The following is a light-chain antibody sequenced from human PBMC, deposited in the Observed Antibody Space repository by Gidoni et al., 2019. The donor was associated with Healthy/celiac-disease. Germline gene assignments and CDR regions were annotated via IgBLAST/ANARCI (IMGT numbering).Light chain of an antibody. CDR3: SSYTSILVV. CDR2: AVS. Sequence: QSALTQPASVSRSPGQSITISCTGTSSDVGGYNYVTWYQQHPGKAPKLMIYAVSTRPSGVSNRFSGSKPGNTASLTISGLHAEDEADYYCSSYTSILVVFGGGTKLTVL. V-gene: IGLV2-14*03. CDR1: SSDVGGYNY. J-gene: IGLJ2*01.